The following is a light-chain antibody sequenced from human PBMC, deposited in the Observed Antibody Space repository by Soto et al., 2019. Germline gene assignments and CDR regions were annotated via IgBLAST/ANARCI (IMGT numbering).Light chain of an antibody. CDR2: GAS. Sequence: EIVMTQSPATLSVSPGERATLSCRASQSVSSNLAWYQQKPGQAPRLLIYGASTRATGIPARFSGSGSGTEFTLTISSLQSEDFAVYYCQQYSNWPPITFDGGTKVEIK. J-gene: IGKJ4*01. CDR1: QSVSSN. CDR3: QQYSNWPPIT. V-gene: IGKV3-15*01.